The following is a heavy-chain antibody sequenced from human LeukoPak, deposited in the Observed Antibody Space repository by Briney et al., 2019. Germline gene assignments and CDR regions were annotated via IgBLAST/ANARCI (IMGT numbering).Heavy chain of an antibody. V-gene: IGHV4-4*07. Sequence: SETLSLTCTVSGGSTSSYYWNWIRQPAGKGLEWIGRIYTSGGTNYNPSLKSRVTISLDTSKNQFSLRLSSVTAADTAVYYCARGALKWELPPIRARKSYYFDYWGQGTLVTVSS. CDR1: GGSTSSYY. D-gene: IGHD1-26*01. CDR2: IYTSGGT. J-gene: IGHJ4*02. CDR3: ARGALKWELPPIRARKSYYFDY.